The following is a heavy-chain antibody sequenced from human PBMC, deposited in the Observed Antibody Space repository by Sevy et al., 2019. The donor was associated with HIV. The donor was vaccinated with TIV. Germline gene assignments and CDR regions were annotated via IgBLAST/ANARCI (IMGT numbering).Heavy chain of an antibody. CDR1: GFTVSDNY. J-gene: IGHJ3*02. V-gene: IGHV3-66*02. Sequence: GGSLRLSCAASGFTVSDNYMSWVRQAPGKGLEWVSLIYSGGSTYYADSVKGRFTISRDNSKNTLYLKMDSLRAEDTAVYYCAGRVTSDSLDIWGQGTMVTVSS. CDR3: AGRVTSDSLDI. CDR2: IYSGGST. D-gene: IGHD5-18*01.